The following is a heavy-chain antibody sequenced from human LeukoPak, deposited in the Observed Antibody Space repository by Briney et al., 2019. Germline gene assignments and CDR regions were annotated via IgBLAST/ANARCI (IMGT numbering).Heavy chain of an antibody. D-gene: IGHD2-15*01. CDR2: INHSGST. CDR1: GGSFSGYY. Sequence: SETLSLTCAVYGGSFSGYYWSWIRQPPGKGLEWIGEINHSGSTNYNPSLESRVTIPVDTSKNQFSLKLSSVTAADTAVYYCARGRQYCSGGSCYSWFDYWGQGTLVTVSS. CDR3: ARGRQYCSGGSCYSWFDY. V-gene: IGHV4-34*01. J-gene: IGHJ5*01.